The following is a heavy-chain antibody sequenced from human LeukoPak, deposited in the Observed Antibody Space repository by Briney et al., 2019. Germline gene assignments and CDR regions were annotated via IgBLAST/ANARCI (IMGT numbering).Heavy chain of an antibody. Sequence: GGSLRLPCAVSGGTFRDSYMSWIRQAPGKGLEWVSHISSSTSYTNSADSVKGRFTISRDSAKNSLYLQMNSLRAEDTAVYYCARVRGYGSGSYRSFDYWGQGTLVTVSS. CDR3: ARVRGYGSGSYRSFDY. CDR1: GGTFRDSY. CDR2: ISSSTSYT. J-gene: IGHJ4*02. V-gene: IGHV3-11*05. D-gene: IGHD3-10*01.